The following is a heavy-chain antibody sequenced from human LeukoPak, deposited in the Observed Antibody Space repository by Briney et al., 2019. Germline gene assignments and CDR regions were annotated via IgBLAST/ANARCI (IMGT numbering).Heavy chain of an antibody. J-gene: IGHJ4*02. CDR2: ISSSGGST. CDR3: AKTPGGYCSSTGCYVLDY. D-gene: IGHD2-2*01. CDR1: GFTFSSYA. Sequence: GGSLRLSCVGSGFTFSSYAISGVRPAPGKGLDWVSAISSSGGSTYYADSVKGRFHISRDNSKNTLYLKMQSVRTEDTSVYQCAKTPGGYCSSTGCYVLDYWGQGTLVSVSS. V-gene: IGHV3-23*01.